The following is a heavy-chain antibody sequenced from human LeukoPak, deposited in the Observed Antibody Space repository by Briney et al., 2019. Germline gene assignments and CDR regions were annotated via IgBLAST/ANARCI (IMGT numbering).Heavy chain of an antibody. CDR2: IHYSGLT. CDR3: ARRRTIFGVAVD. V-gene: IGHV4-39*01. J-gene: IGHJ4*02. CDR1: GGSISSSSYY. D-gene: IGHD3-3*01. Sequence: PSETLSLTCTVSGGSISSSSYYWGWVRQPPGKGREWSATIHYSGLTYYNPSLKSPVTLSVDPSTNQFSLKLSSVPAADTAVYYCARRRTIFGVAVDWGQGTLVTVSS.